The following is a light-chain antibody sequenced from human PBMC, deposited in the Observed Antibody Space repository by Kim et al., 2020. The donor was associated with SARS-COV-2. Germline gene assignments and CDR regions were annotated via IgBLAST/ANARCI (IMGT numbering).Light chain of an antibody. CDR1: QSISNY. Sequence: DIQMTQSPSSLSASVGDRVTITCRASQSISNYLSWYQQKPGRAPELLIYAASSLQSGVPSRFSGSGSGTDFTLTISSLQPEDFATYYCQQTFTTPRTFGQGTKVDIK. J-gene: IGKJ1*01. V-gene: IGKV1-39*01. CDR3: QQTFTTPRT. CDR2: AAS.